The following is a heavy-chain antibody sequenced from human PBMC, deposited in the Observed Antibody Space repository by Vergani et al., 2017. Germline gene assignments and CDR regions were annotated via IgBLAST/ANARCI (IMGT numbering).Heavy chain of an antibody. V-gene: IGHV7-4-1*02. Sequence: QVQLVQSGSELKKPGASVKVSCKASGYTFTSYAMNWVRQAPGQGLEWMGWINTNTGNPTYAQGFTGRFVFSLDTSVSTAYLQISSLKAEDTAVYYCARDSRWLQFRELYIHDAFDIWGQGTMVTVSS. CDR1: GYTFTSYA. CDR3: ARDSRWLQFRELYIHDAFDI. J-gene: IGHJ3*02. CDR2: INTNTGNP. D-gene: IGHD5-24*01.